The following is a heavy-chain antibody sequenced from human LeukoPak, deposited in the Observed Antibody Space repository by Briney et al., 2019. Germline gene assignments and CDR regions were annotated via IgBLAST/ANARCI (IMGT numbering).Heavy chain of an antibody. CDR2: IYTSGST. D-gene: IGHD6-19*01. J-gene: IGHJ4*02. CDR3: ARVKYSSGWCDY. Sequence: SETLSLTCTVSGGSISSYYWSWIRQPAGKGLEWIGRIYTSGSTNYNPSLKSRVTMSVDTSENQFSLKLSSVTAADTAVYYCARVKYSSGWCDYWGQGTLVTVSS. V-gene: IGHV4-4*07. CDR1: GGSISSYY.